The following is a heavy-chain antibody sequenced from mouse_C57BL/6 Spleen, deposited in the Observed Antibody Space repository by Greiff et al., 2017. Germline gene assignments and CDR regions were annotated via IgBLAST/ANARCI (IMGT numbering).Heavy chain of an antibody. CDR1: GYSITSGYY. CDR2: ISYDGSN. J-gene: IGHJ1*03. CDR3: ARDDYDVYFDV. D-gene: IGHD2-4*01. V-gene: IGHV3-6*01. Sequence: ESGPGLVKPSQSLSLTCSVTGYSITSGYYWNWIRQFPGNKLEWMGYISYDGSNNYNPSLKNRISITRDTSKNQFFLKLNSVTTEDTATYYCARDDYDVYFDVWGTGTTVTVSS.